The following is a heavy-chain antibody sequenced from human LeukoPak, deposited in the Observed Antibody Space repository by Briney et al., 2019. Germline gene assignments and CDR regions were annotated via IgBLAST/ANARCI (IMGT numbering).Heavy chain of an antibody. CDR3: ARGYSSGWYGHNYYYGMDV. CDR1: GGSISSGGYY. CDR2: IYYSGST. V-gene: IGHV4-61*08. J-gene: IGHJ6*02. D-gene: IGHD6-19*01. Sequence: SETLSLTCTVSGGSISSGGYYWSWIRQPPGKGLEWIGYIYYSGSTNYNPSLKSRVTISVDTSKNQFSLKLSSVTAADTAVYYCARGYSSGWYGHNYYYGMDVWGQGTTVTVSS.